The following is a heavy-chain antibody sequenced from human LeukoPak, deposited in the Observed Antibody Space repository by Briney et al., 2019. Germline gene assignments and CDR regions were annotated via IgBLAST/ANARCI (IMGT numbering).Heavy chain of an antibody. D-gene: IGHD3-22*01. V-gene: IGHV1-2*02. J-gene: IGHJ4*02. CDR2: FNPSSGDT. CDR1: GYSFTDNY. Sequence: ASVKVSCKASGYSFTDNYLHWVRQAPGQGLEWMGWFNPSSGDTNYAQKFQGRVTMTRDTSISTAYMELSRLRSDDKAVYYCARGSLYYYDSSGYYSVWGQGTLVTVSS. CDR3: ARGSLYYYDSSGYYSV.